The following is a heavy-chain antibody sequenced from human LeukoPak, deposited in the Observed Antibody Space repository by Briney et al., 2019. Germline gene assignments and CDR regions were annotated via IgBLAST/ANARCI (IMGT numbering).Heavy chain of an antibody. V-gene: IGHV4-61*02. D-gene: IGHD3-16*01. CDR2: IYTSGST. Sequence: SETLSLTCTVSGGSISSGSYYWSWIRQPAGKGLEWIGRIYTSGSTNYNPSLKSRVTISVDTSKNQFSLKLSSVTAADTAVYYCARGPTGGYGHDYWGQGTLVTVSS. CDR3: ARGPTGGYGHDY. J-gene: IGHJ4*02. CDR1: GGSISSGSYY.